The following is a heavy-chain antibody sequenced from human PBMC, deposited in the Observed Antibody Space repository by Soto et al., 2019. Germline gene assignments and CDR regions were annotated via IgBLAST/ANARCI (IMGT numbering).Heavy chain of an antibody. Sequence: GASVNVPGKASGYTFTTYGISWVRQAPGQGLEWIGWISAYNGNTIYAQKLQGRVTMTTDTSTSTAYMELRSLRSDDMAVYYCTRDQGSSWFDPWGQGTLVNVSS. CDR3: TRDQGSSWFDP. CDR1: GYTFTTYG. V-gene: IGHV1-18*03. J-gene: IGHJ5*02. CDR2: ISAYNGNT. D-gene: IGHD6-13*01.